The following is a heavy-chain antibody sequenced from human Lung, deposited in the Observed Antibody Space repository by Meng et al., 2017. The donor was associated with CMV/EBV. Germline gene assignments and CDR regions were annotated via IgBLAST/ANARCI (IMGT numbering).Heavy chain of an antibody. Sequence: VESRAAGPGRVKPSWTLSLTCAGSGGYISCSSWWSWVRQPQGKGLEWIGEIYHSGSTNYNPSLKSRVTISVDKSKNQFSLKLSSVTAADTAVYYCASFPPPGKQWLVTDYWGQGTLVTVSS. V-gene: IGHV4-4*02. D-gene: IGHD6-19*01. CDR1: GGYISCSSW. J-gene: IGHJ4*02. CDR2: IYHSGST. CDR3: ASFPPPGKQWLVTDY.